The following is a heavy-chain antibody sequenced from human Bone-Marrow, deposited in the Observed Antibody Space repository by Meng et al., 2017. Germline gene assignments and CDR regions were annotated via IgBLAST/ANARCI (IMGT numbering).Heavy chain of an antibody. CDR2: IRSKANSYAT. CDR1: GFTFSGSA. V-gene: IGHV3-73*01. J-gene: IGHJ6*02. CDR3: AKAMANYYYYGMDV. Sequence: GESLKISCAASGFTFSGSAMHWVRQASGKGLEWVGRIRSKANSYATAYAASVKGRFTISRDDSKNTAYLQMNSLKTEDTAVYYCAKAMANYYYYGMDVWGQGTTVTVSS. D-gene: IGHD5-18*01.